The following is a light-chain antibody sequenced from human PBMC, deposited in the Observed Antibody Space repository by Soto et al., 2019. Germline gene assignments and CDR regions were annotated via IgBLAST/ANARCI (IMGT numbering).Light chain of an antibody. CDR3: MQATQSWA. Sequence: IVLTQTPLSSPVTLGQPASISCSSSQSLVHRDGNTYLSWLHQRPGQPPRLLIYQVSNRFSGVPDRFTGSGAGTYFTLKISRVEAEDVGIYYCMQATQSWAFGQGTKVEIK. J-gene: IGKJ1*01. CDR1: QSLVHRDGNTY. CDR2: QVS. V-gene: IGKV2-24*01.